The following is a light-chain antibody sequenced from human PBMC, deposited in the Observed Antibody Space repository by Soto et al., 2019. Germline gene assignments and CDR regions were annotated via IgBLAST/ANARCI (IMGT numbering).Light chain of an antibody. V-gene: IGKV3-15*01. J-gene: IGKJ2*01. CDR3: QQYNNWPLYT. CDR2: GAS. CDR1: QSVSSN. Sequence: EIVMTQSPATLSVSPGERATLSCRASQSVSSNLAWYQQKPGQAPRHLIYGASTRATGIPARFSGSGSGTELTLTISSLQSEDFAVYYCQQYNNWPLYTFGQGTKLEIK.